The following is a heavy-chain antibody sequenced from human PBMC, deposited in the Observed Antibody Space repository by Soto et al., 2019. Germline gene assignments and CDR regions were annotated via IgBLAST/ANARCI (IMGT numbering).Heavy chain of an antibody. CDR3: AKDIRRYYDSSGYYYSYGMDV. V-gene: IGHV3-30*18. D-gene: IGHD3-22*01. J-gene: IGHJ6*02. Sequence: QVQLVESGGGVVQPGRSLRLSCAASGFTFSSYGMHWVRQAPGKGLEWVAVISSDGSNKYYADSVKGRFTISRDNSKNTLYLQMNSLRAEDTSVYYCAKDIRRYYDSSGYYYSYGMDVWGQGTTVTVSS. CDR1: GFTFSSYG. CDR2: ISSDGSNK.